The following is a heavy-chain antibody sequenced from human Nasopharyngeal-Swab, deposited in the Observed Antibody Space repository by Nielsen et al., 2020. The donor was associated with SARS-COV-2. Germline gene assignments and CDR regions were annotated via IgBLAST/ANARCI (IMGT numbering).Heavy chain of an antibody. D-gene: IGHD3-22*01. CDR2: ISTYNGNT. V-gene: IGHV1-18*01. CDR1: GYTFTIYG. Sequence: ASVKVSCKASGYTFTIYGISCVRQAPGQGLDWIGWISTYNGNTNSAQRFQGRLTMTTEPSTSTAYMELRSLRSDDTAVYYCAREVTTLRGYYYDSWGQGTLVTVSS. J-gene: IGHJ5*01. CDR3: AREVTTLRGYYYDS.